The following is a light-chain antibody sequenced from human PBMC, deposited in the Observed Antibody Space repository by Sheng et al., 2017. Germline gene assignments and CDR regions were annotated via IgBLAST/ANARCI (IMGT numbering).Light chain of an antibody. Sequence: EIVLTQSPGTLSLSPGERATLSCRASQSVSGSYLAWYQQKPGQAPRLLIYGASSRATGTPDRFSGSGSGTDLTLTISRLEPEDFAVYYCQQYGTSPPVTFGGGTKVEIK. CDR2: GAS. V-gene: IGKV3-20*01. CDR1: QSVSGSY. CDR3: QQYGTSPPVT. J-gene: IGKJ4*01.